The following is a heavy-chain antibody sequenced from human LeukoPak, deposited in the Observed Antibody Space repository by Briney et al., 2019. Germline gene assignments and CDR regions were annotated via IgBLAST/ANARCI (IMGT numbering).Heavy chain of an antibody. Sequence: ASVKVSCKASGYTFTGYYMHWVRQAPGQGLEWMGWINPNSGGTNYAQKFQGRVTMTRDTSISTAYMELSRLRSDDTAVYYCARTLLRAEYFQHWGQGTLVTVSS. CDR1: GYTFTGYY. CDR2: INPNSGGT. J-gene: IGHJ1*01. V-gene: IGHV1-2*02. D-gene: IGHD1-26*01. CDR3: ARTLLRAEYFQH.